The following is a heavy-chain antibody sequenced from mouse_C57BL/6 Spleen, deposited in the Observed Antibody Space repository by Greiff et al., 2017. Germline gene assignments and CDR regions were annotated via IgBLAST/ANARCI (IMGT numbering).Heavy chain of an antibody. J-gene: IGHJ4*01. D-gene: IGHD3-2*02. CDR2: IRNKANNHAI. V-gene: IGHV6-6*01. Sequence: EVKVEESGGGLVQPGGSMKLSCAASGFTFSDAWMDWVRQSPEKGLELVAEIRNKANNHAIYYAESVKGRFTISRDDSKSIVYLQMNSLRAEDTGIYYCTSPGYYAMDYWGQGTSVTVSS. CDR3: TSPGYYAMDY. CDR1: GFTFSDAW.